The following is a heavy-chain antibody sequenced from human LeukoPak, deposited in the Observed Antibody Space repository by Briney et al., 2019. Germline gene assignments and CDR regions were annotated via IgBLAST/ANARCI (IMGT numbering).Heavy chain of an antibody. J-gene: IGHJ4*02. Sequence: PGGSLRLSCAASGFTFSSYSMNWVRQAPGKGLEWIGEINHSGSTNYNPSLKSRVTISVDTSKNQFSLKLSSVTAADTAVYYCARGQNPPYSYGRVYYFDYWGQGTLVTVSS. CDR3: ARGQNPPYSYGRVYYFDY. V-gene: IGHV4-34*01. D-gene: IGHD5-18*01. CDR2: INHSGST. CDR1: GFTFSSYS.